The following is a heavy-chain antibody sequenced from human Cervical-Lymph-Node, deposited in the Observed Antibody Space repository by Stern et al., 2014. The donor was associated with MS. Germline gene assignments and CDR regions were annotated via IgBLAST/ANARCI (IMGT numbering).Heavy chain of an antibody. CDR2: ISYDGSDK. J-gene: IGHJ4*02. D-gene: IGHD2-2*02. CDR3: ANAAALSCRSPSCYKAFEY. CDR1: GFTFSTSG. Sequence: VQLVESGGGVVQPGRSLRLSCAASGFTFSTSGMHWVRQAPGKGLDWVAVISYDGSDKYYGDSVRCRFTISRDNSKNTVYLQMNSLRAEDTAVYYCANAAALSCRSPSCYKAFEYWGQGILVTVSS. V-gene: IGHV3-30*18.